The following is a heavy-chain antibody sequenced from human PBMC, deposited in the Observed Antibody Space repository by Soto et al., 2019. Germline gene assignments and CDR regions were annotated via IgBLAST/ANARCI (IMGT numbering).Heavy chain of an antibody. D-gene: IGHD5-18*01. CDR1: GFTFDDYT. CDR2: ISWDGGST. V-gene: IGHV3-43*01. CDR3: AKDIGSYGLYYYYGIDV. Sequence: GGSLRLSCAASGFTFDDYTMHWVRQAPGKGLEWVSLISWDGGSTYYADSVKGRFTISRDNSKNSLYLQMNSLRTENTALYYCAKDIGSYGLYYYYGIDVWGQGTTVTVSS. J-gene: IGHJ6*02.